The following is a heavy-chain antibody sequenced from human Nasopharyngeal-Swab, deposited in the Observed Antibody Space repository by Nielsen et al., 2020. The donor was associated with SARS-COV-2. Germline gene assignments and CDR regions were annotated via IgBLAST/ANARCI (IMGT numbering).Heavy chain of an antibody. V-gene: IGHV3-11*01. CDR3: ARDIQGWYDWFDP. J-gene: IGHJ5*02. Sequence: CQAPGKGLEWVSYISSSGSTIYYADSVKGRFTISRDNAKNSLYLQMNSLRAEDTAVYYCARDIQGWYDWFDPWGQGTLVTVSS. D-gene: IGHD6-19*01. CDR2: ISSSGSTI.